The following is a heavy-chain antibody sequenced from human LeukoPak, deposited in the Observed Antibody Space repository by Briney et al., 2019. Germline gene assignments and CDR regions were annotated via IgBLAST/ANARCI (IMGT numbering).Heavy chain of an antibody. CDR2: IKSKTDGGTT. V-gene: IGHV3-15*01. D-gene: IGHD2-15*01. Sequence: GGSLRLSCAASGFTFSNAWMSWVRQAPGKGLEWVCRIKSKTDGGTTDYAAPVKGRFTISRDDSKNTLYLQMNSLKTEDTAVYYCTKDIVVVVAATFENWFDPWGQGTLVTVSS. CDR3: TKDIVVVVAATFENWFDP. J-gene: IGHJ5*02. CDR1: GFTFSNAW.